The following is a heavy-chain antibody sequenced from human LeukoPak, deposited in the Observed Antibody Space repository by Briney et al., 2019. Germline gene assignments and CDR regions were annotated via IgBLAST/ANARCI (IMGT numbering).Heavy chain of an antibody. CDR1: GFTFSNHI. Sequence: GGSLRLSCAASGFTFSNHIMHWVRQAPGKRLEWVSFIRFDGTNRHYVDPVKGRFTISRDNPNNMLYLQMNSLRFDDTAVYYCARDAYHSGDLDQWGEGTLVIVSS. CDR2: IRFDGTNR. V-gene: IGHV3-30*02. D-gene: IGHD2-21*01. CDR3: ARDAYHSGDLDQ. J-gene: IGHJ4*02.